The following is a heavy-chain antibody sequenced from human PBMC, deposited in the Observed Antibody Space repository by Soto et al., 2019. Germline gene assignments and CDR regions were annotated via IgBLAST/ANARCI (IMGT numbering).Heavy chain of an antibody. V-gene: IGHV3-48*01. Sequence: EVQLVESGGGLVQPGGSLRLSCAASGFTFSSYRMNWVRQAPGKGLEWVSYISSSSSTIYYADSVKGRFTISRDNAKNSLYLQMNSLRAEDTDVYYCARDRRSGELWSAYYYYYMDVWGKGTTVTVSS. CDR3: ARDRRSGELWSAYYYYYMDV. CDR2: ISSSSSTI. J-gene: IGHJ6*03. D-gene: IGHD3-10*01. CDR1: GFTFSSYR.